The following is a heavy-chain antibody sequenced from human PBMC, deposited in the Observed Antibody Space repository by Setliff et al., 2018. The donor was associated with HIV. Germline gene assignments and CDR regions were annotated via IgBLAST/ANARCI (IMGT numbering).Heavy chain of an antibody. D-gene: IGHD2-15*01. Sequence: GSLRLSCTASGFIFGDYAMSWVRQAPGKGLEWVGFIRSKRYGGTTEYAASVKGRFTISRDDSKSIAYLQMNSLKTEDTAVYSCTRGLVAATPPWLQSAFDIWGQGAMVTVSS. CDR1: GFIFGDYA. V-gene: IGHV3-49*04. CDR2: IRSKRYGGTT. CDR3: TRGLVAATPPWLQSAFDI. J-gene: IGHJ3*02.